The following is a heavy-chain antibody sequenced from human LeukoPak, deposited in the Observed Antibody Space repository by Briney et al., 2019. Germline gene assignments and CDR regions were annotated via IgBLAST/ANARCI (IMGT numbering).Heavy chain of an antibody. D-gene: IGHD6-13*01. V-gene: IGHV3-21*01. CDR3: ARGSAAAGPFDY. CDR2: ISSSSSYI. Sequence: GGSLRLSCAASGFTFSSYSMNWVRQAPGKGLEWVSSISSSSSYIYYADSVEGRFTISRDNAKNSLYLQMNSLRAEDTAVYYCARGSAAAGPFDYWGQGTLVTVSS. J-gene: IGHJ4*02. CDR1: GFTFSSYS.